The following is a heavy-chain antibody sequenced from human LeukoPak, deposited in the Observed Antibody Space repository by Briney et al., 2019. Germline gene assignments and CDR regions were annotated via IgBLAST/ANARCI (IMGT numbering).Heavy chain of an antibody. J-gene: IGHJ1*01. D-gene: IGHD3-10*01. CDR3: ARGPMVFQH. V-gene: IGHV4-34*01. Sequence: PSETLSLSCTVSRGSISSYYWSWIRQPPGKGLEWIGEINHSGSTNYNPSLKSRVTISVDTSKNQFSLKLSSVTAADTAVYYCARGPMVFQHWGQGTLVTVSS. CDR1: RGSISSYY. CDR2: INHSGST.